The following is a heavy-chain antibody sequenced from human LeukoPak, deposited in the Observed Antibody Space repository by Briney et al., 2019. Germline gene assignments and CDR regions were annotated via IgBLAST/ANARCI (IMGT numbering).Heavy chain of an antibody. CDR3: AGKWLRLYYYYMDV. CDR1: GGSISSSSYY. V-gene: IGHV4-39*01. Sequence: PSETLSLTCTVSGGSISSSSYYLGWIRQPPGKGLEWIGSIYYSGSTYYNLSLKSRVTISVDTSKNQFSLKLSSVTAADTAVYYCAGKWLRLYYYYMDVWGKGTTVTVSS. CDR2: IYYSGST. J-gene: IGHJ6*03. D-gene: IGHD5-12*01.